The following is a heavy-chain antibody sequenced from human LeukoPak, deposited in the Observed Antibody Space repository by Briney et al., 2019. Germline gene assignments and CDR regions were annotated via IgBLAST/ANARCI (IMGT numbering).Heavy chain of an antibody. CDR3: AKTLWGPRSCPDY. CDR2: ISYDGSNK. J-gene: IGHJ4*02. D-gene: IGHD3-16*01. V-gene: IGHV3-30*18. Sequence: GGSLRLSCAASGLTFSSYGIHWVRQAPGKGLEWVAVISYDGSNKYYADSVKGRFTISRDNSKNTLYLQMNSLRAEDTAVYYCAKTLWGPRSCPDYWGQGTLVTVSS. CDR1: GLTFSSYG.